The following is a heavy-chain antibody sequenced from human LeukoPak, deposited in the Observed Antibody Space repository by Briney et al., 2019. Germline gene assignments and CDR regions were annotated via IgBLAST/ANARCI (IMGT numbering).Heavy chain of an antibody. CDR2: ISPGDSDA. CDR1: GYNFTSYW. Sequence: GESLKISCKGSGYNFTSYWIGWVRQMPGKGLEWMGIISPGDSDARYSPSFQGQVTISADKSISTAYLRWSSLQASDTAMFYCARHRVGTNLQFYFDSWGQGTLVTVSS. J-gene: IGHJ4*02. D-gene: IGHD1-7*01. CDR3: ARHRVGTNLQFYFDS. V-gene: IGHV5-51*01.